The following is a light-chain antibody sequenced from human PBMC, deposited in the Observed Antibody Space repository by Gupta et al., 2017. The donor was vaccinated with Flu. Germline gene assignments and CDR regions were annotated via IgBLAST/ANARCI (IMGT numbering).Light chain of an antibody. J-gene: IGLJ2*01. CDR2: KDT. Sequence: SFDLTQPPSVSVSPGQTGRITCSGDVLTKQYTYWYKQRPGQAPNVLIYKDTQRPSGIPERFSGSSSGTRATLTISGVQAEDAADYYCQSADNTHVVFGGGTRLTVL. V-gene: IGLV3-25*02. CDR1: VLTKQY. CDR3: QSADNTHVV.